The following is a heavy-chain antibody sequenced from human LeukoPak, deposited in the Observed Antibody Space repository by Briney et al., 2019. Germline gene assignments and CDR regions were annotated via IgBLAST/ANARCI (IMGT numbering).Heavy chain of an antibody. Sequence: SETLSLTCTVSGGSISSGSYYWSWLRQPAGKGLEWIGRIYTSGSTNYNPSLKSRVTISVDTSKNQFSLKLSSVTAADTAVYYCGRIVVVPAALYYYYMDVWGKGTTVTVSS. CDR3: GRIVVVPAALYYYYMDV. CDR1: GGSISSGSYY. J-gene: IGHJ6*03. D-gene: IGHD2-2*01. V-gene: IGHV4-61*02. CDR2: IYTSGST.